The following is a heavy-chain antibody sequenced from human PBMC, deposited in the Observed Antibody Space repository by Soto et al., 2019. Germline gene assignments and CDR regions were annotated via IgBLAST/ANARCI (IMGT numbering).Heavy chain of an antibody. D-gene: IGHD3-10*01. Sequence: ASVKVSCKASGYTFTSYGISWVRQAPGQGLEWMGWINTGNGDTKYSQRFQDRVTITRDTSANTVYMELSSLTSEDTAMYYCARDVGWFGETTFDCWGQGTPVTVSS. CDR3: ARDVGWFGETTFDC. CDR2: INTGNGDT. CDR1: GYTFTSYG. V-gene: IGHV1-3*04. J-gene: IGHJ4*02.